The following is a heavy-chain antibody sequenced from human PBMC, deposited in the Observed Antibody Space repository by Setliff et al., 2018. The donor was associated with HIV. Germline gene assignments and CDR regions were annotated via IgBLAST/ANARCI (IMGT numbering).Heavy chain of an antibody. J-gene: IGHJ4*02. CDR1: GGSFINYN. CDR3: TIPASSLAPN. V-gene: IGHV4-34*01. Sequence: LSLTCAVYGGSFINYNWTWIRQPPGKGLEWIGEVHDSGSTNYNPSLQSRVTISVDTSNNQISLKLTSVTAADTAVYYCTIPASSLAPNWGRGTQVTVSS. CDR2: VHDSGST.